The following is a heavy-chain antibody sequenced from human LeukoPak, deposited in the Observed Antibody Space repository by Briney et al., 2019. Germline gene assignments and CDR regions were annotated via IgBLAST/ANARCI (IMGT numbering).Heavy chain of an antibody. CDR3: AKAGKLWSKTFDY. Sequence: PGGSLRLSCAASGFTFSSYAMSWVRQAPGKGLEWVSAISGSGGSTCYADSVKGRFTISRDNSKNTLYLQMNSLRAEDTAVYYCAKAGKLWSKTFDYWGQGTLVTVSS. CDR2: ISGSGGST. J-gene: IGHJ4*02. V-gene: IGHV3-23*01. CDR1: GFTFSSYA. D-gene: IGHD5-18*01.